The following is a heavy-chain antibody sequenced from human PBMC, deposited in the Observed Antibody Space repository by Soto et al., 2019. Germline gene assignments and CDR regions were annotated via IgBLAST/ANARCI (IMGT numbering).Heavy chain of an antibody. V-gene: IGHV4-4*07. J-gene: IGHJ5*02. CDR3: ASDSTGWFDP. CDR2: FYTSGNT. CDR1: GGSVSSYY. Sequence: SETLSLTCTVSGGSVSSYYWSWIRQPAGKGLEWIGRFYTSGNTNYNLSLKSRVTMSLDTSKNQFSLKLSSVTAADTAVYFCASDSTGWFDPWGQGTLVTVSS. D-gene: IGHD7-27*01.